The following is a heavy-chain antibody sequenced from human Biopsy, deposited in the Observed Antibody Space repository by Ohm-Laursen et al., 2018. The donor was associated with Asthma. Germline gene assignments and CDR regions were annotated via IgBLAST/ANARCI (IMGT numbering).Heavy chain of an antibody. CDR3: ARDTRPNWFDP. D-gene: IGHD3-3*01. CDR1: GGSFTHYF. J-gene: IGHJ5*02. CDR2: INYRGDT. V-gene: IGHV4-34*01. Sequence: SETLSLTCAISGGSFTHYFWMWIRQPPGKGLEWIGEINYRGDTNYNPSLESRVSISVDTSTYHFSLRLNSVTAADTAVYYCARDTRPNWFDPWGQGTLVTVSS.